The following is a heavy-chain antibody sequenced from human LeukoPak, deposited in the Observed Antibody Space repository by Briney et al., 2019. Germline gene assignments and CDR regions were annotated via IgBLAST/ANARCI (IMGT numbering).Heavy chain of an antibody. V-gene: IGHV4-34*01. D-gene: IGHD4-17*01. CDR3: ARGSFPPLGYGDIRGEFWFDP. CDR1: GGSFSGYY. J-gene: IGHJ5*02. Sequence: SETLSLTCAVYGGSFSGYYWSWIRQPPGKGMEWIGEINHSGSTNYNPSLKSRVTISVDTSKNQFSLKLSSVTAADTAVYYCARGSFPPLGYGDIRGEFWFDPWGQGTLVTVSS. CDR2: INHSGST.